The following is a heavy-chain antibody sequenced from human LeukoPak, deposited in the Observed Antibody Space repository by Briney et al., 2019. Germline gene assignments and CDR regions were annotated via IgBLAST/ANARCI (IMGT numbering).Heavy chain of an antibody. Sequence: SETLSLTCTVSGGSISSYYWSWIRQPPGKGLEWIGFIDYSGSTNYNPSLKSRVTISVDTSKNQFSLKLSSVTAADTAVYYCARGGEIYYGDYVLAYYYYYMDVWGKGTTVTVSS. CDR3: ARGGEIYYGDYVLAYYYYYMDV. D-gene: IGHD4-17*01. V-gene: IGHV4-59*01. CDR2: IDYSGST. CDR1: GGSISSYY. J-gene: IGHJ6*03.